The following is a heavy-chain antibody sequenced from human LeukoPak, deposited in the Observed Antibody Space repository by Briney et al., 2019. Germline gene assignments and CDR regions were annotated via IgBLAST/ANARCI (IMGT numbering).Heavy chain of an antibody. D-gene: IGHD2-15*01. V-gene: IGHV3-30*02. J-gene: IGHJ6*03. CDR3: AKQMVERPHYYYMDV. CDR2: IHVVESHT. Sequence: GRSLRLSCAASAFIFISFGMHWFRQAPGKGLEWVAFIHVVESHTFYAHSVKGRFTISRDNSKNTLFLQMNSLRPEDTALYYCAKQMVERPHYYYMDVWGKGTTVTVSS. CDR1: AFIFISFG.